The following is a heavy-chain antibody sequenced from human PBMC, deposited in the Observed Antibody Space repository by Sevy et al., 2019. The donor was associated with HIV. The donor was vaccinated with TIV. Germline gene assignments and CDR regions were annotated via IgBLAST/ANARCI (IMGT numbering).Heavy chain of an antibody. V-gene: IGHV3-7*01. D-gene: IGHD6-13*01. Sequence: GGSLRLSCAASGFTFNKYWMTWVRQAPGKGLEWVANIKEDGSKKYYVESVTGRFTVSRDNVKNSLFLQMDSLRADDRAGDDGATGGSSWYLDYWGQGTLVTVSS. CDR1: GFTFNKYW. J-gene: IGHJ4*02. CDR3: ATGGSSWYLDY. CDR2: IKEDGSKK.